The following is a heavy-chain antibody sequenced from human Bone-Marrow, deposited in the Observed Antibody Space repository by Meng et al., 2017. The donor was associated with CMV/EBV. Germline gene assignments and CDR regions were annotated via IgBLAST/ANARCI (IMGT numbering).Heavy chain of an antibody. CDR2: INPTSGGT. CDR3: ARDRRMLSGGDCYDY. V-gene: IGHV1-2*02. CDR1: EYTFTRYD. Sequence: ASVKVSCKASEYTFTRYDINWVRQAIGQGLEWMGWINPTSGGTNHAQKFQGRVTMTRDTSISTAYMELSRLRSDDTAVYYCARDRRMLSGGDCYDYWGQGTLVTVSS. D-gene: IGHD2-21*01. J-gene: IGHJ4*02.